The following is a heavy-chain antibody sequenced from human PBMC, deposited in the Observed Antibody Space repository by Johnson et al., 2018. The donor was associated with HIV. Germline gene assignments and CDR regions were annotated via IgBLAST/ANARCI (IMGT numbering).Heavy chain of an antibody. D-gene: IGHD2-21*01. CDR1: GFTFSSYG. V-gene: IGHV3-33*01. J-gene: IGHJ3*02. CDR2: IWYDGSNK. Sequence: QVQLVESGGGVVQPGRSLRLSCAASGFTFSSYGMHWVRQAPGKGLEWVAVIWYDGSNKYYADSVKGRFTISRDNSKNSLYLQMNSLRAEDTAVYYCARVPEGDDDAFDIWGQGTMVTVSS. CDR3: ARVPEGDDDAFDI.